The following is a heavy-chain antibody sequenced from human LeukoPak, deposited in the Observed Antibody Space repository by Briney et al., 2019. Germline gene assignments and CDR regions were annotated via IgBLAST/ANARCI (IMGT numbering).Heavy chain of an antibody. J-gene: IGHJ5*02. D-gene: IGHD1-26*01. V-gene: IGHV3-74*01. CDR1: GLTFRSFW. CDR3: ARVRSGSYNWFDP. Sequence: GGSLRLSCAASGLTFRSFWMAWVRQAPGKGLVWVSRINTDGSRTSYADPVKGRFTISRDNAKNTLFLQMNSLRAEDTAVYYCARVRSGSYNWFDPWGQGTLVTVSS. CDR2: INTDGSRT.